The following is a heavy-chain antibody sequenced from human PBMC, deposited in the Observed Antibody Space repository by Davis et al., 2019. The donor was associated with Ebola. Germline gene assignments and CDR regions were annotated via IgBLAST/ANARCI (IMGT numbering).Heavy chain of an antibody. V-gene: IGHV3-15*01. Sequence: PGGSLRLSCAASGFTFSNAWMSWVRQAPGKGLEWVGRIKSKTDGGTTDYAAPVKGRFTISRDDSRNTLYLQMNSLKTEDTAVYYCTTELGYCSSTSCFSYYYYYYMDVWGKGTTVTVSS. CDR3: TTELGYCSSTSCFSYYYYYYMDV. CDR1: GFTFSNAW. D-gene: IGHD2-2*01. CDR2: IKSKTDGGTT. J-gene: IGHJ6*03.